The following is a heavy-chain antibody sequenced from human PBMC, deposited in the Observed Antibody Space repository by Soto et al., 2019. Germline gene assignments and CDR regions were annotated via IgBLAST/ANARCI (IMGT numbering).Heavy chain of an antibody. D-gene: IGHD2-8*01. V-gene: IGHV5-51*01. J-gene: IGHJ5*02. CDR3: ARLSRRVAQESNYFDP. Sequence: PGESLKISCEGSGYSFTSYWIGWVRQMPGKGLEWMGIIYPGDSDTRYSPSFEGHVTFSVDKSISTAYLEWSSLKASDTAIYYCARLSRRVAQESNYFDPWGQGTLVTVSS. CDR1: GYSFTSYW. CDR2: IYPGDSDT.